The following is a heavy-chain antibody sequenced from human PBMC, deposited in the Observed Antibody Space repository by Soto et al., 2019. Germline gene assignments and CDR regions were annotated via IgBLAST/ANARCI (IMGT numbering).Heavy chain of an antibody. CDR1: GFAISNEGYS. D-gene: IGHD6-13*01. V-gene: IGHV4-30-2*01. CDR2: ISHSGST. J-gene: IGHJ4*02. CDR3: TSSHAGAHITAAVH. Sequence: SQTLSLTCAFSGFAISNEGYSLGWIRQPPGKGLEWIGYISHSGSTYYNPSLKSRVTISVDRSKNQFSLKLSSVTAADTAVYYCTSSHAGAHITAAVHWGQGTMVTVSS.